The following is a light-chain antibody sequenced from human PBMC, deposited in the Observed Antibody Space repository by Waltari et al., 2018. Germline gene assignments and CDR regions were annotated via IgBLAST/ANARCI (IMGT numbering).Light chain of an antibody. CDR3: QQYNSYPF. J-gene: IGKJ2*01. V-gene: IGKV1-5*03. Sequence: DIQMTQSPSTLSASVGDRVTITCRASQRISSWLAWYQQKPGKAPKLLIYKASSLESGVPSRFSGSGSGTEFTLTISSLQPDDFATYYCQQYNSYPFFGQGTKLEIK. CDR1: QRISSW. CDR2: KAS.